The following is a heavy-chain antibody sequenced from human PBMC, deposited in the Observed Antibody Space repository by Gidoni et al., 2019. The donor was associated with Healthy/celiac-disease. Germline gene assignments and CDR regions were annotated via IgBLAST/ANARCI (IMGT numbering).Heavy chain of an antibody. Sequence: EVQLVESGGGLIQPGGSLRLSCAASGFTVSSNYRSWVRQAPGKGLEWVSVIYSGGSTYYADSVKGRFTISRDNSKNTLYLQMNSLRAEDTAVYYCARALGDPYYYGSSGYYFDYWGQGTLVTVSS. V-gene: IGHV3-53*01. J-gene: IGHJ4*02. CDR1: GFTVSSNY. CDR2: IYSGGST. D-gene: IGHD3-22*01. CDR3: ARALGDPYYYGSSGYYFDY.